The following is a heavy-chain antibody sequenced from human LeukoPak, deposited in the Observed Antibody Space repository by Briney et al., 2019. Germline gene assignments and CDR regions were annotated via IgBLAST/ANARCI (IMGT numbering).Heavy chain of an antibody. V-gene: IGHV3-66*01. CDR2: IYSGGNT. J-gene: IGHJ4*02. Sequence: PGGSLRLSCAASGFTVSSNYMTWVRQAPGKGLEWVSVIYSGGNTYYADSVKGRFTISRDNSKNTLYLQMNSLRAEDTAVYYCARGMYSNGWYSDYWGQGTLVTVSS. D-gene: IGHD6-19*01. CDR1: GFTVSSNY. CDR3: ARGMYSNGWYSDY.